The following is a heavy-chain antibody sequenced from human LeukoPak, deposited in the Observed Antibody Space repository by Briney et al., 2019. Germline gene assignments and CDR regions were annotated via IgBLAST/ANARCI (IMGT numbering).Heavy chain of an antibody. CDR2: IGGSGDTT. J-gene: IGHJ4*02. CDR3: AKVGVRGCSSSTCFIY. D-gene: IGHD2-2*01. CDR1: GFTFRNYA. V-gene: IGHV3-23*01. Sequence: GGSLRLSCAASGFTFRNYALSWVRQAPGKGLGWVSAIGGSGDTTYYADSVKGRFTISRDNSKNTLYLQMNSLRPDDTAVYYCAKVGVRGCSSSTCFIYWGQGTLVTVSS.